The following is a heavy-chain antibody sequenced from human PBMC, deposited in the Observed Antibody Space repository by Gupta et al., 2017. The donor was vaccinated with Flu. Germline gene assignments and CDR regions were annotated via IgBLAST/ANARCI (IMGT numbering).Heavy chain of an antibody. CDR3: AKHQRREEDSSARFPIDY. CDR1: GFTFSSYA. J-gene: IGHJ4*02. V-gene: IGHV3-23*01. Sequence: EVQLLESGGGLVQPGGSLRLSCAASGFTFSSYAMSWVRQAPGKGLEWVSAISGSGGSTYYADSVKGRFTISRDNSKNTLYLQMNSLRAEDTAVXYXAKHQRREEDSSARFPIDYWGQGTLVTVSS. CDR2: ISGSGGST. D-gene: IGHD3-22*01.